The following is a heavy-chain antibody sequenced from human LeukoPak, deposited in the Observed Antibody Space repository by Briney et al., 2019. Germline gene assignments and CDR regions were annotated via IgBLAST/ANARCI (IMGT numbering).Heavy chain of an antibody. CDR3: ARARRAGIAAAGRDFDY. Sequence: ASVKVSCKASGYTFTSYYMHWVRQAPGQGLEWMGIINPSGGSTSYAQKFQGRVTMTRDTSTSTVYMELSSLRSEDRAVYYCARARRAGIAAAGRDFDYWGQGTLVTVSS. CDR2: INPSGGST. V-gene: IGHV1-46*01. D-gene: IGHD6-13*01. CDR1: GYTFTSYY. J-gene: IGHJ4*02.